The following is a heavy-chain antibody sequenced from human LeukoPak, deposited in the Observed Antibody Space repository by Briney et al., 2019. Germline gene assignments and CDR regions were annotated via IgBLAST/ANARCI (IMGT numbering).Heavy chain of an antibody. CDR3: ARSNLGQFDY. CDR1: GFTFSSYA. D-gene: IGHD1-14*01. V-gene: IGHV3-30*04. CDR2: ISYDGSNK. J-gene: IGHJ4*02. Sequence: GGSLRLSCAASGFTFSSYAMHWVRQAPGKGLEWVAVISYDGSNKYYADSVKGRFTISRDNSKNTLYLQMNSLRAEDTAVYYCARSNLGQFDYWGQGTLVTVSS.